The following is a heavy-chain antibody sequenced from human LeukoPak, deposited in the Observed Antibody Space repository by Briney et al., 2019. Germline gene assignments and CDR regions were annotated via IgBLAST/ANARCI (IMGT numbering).Heavy chain of an antibody. D-gene: IGHD1-26*01. CDR3: ARGLGASGRYNYYYMDV. CDR2: MFTSGNP. V-gene: IGHV4-4*07. Sequence: SETLSLTCTVSGDSISSYYWTWIRQPAGKGLEWIGRMFTSGNPNYNPPLKGRLSMSVDTSKNQFSLKLTSVTAADTAVYYCARGLGASGRYNYYYMDVWAQGTTVTVSS. J-gene: IGHJ6*03. CDR1: GDSISSYY.